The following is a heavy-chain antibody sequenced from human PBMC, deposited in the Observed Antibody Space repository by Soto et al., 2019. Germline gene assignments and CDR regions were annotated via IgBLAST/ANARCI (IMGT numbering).Heavy chain of an antibody. CDR3: ARGKGDAFDR. V-gene: IGHV6-1*01. Sequence: SQTLSLTCAISGDSVSSNSAAWNWIRQSPSRGLEWLGRTYYRSKWYNDYAVSVKSRITINPDTSKNQFSLPLNSVNPEVMAVYYSARGKGDAFDRGREGTMATV. CDR2: TYYRSKWYN. J-gene: IGHJ3*02. CDR1: GDSVSSNSAA.